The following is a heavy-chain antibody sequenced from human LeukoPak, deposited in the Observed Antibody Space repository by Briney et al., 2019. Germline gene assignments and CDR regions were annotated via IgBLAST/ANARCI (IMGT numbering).Heavy chain of an antibody. J-gene: IGHJ6*03. V-gene: IGHV1-69*05. D-gene: IGHD1-14*01. CDR1: GGTFSSYA. CDR2: IIPIFGTA. CDR3: AGGTRYYYYMDV. Sequence: GASVKVSCKASGGTFSSYAISWVRQAPGQGLEWMGGIIPIFGTANYAQKFQGRVTITTDESTSTAYMELSSLRSEDTAVYYCAGGTRYYYYMDVWGKGTTVTVSS.